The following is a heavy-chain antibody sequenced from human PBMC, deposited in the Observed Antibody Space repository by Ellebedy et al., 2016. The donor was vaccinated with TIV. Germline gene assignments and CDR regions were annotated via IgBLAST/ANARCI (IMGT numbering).Heavy chain of an antibody. V-gene: IGHV1-24*01. Sequence: ASVKVSCKVSGYTLTELSMHWVRQAPGKGLEWMGGFDPEDGETIYAQKFQGRVTMTEDTSTDTAYMELSSLRSDDTAVYYCARGLAVAGTSHYWGQGTLVTVSS. CDR1: GYTLTELS. CDR2: FDPEDGET. D-gene: IGHD6-19*01. J-gene: IGHJ4*02. CDR3: ARGLAVAGTSHY.